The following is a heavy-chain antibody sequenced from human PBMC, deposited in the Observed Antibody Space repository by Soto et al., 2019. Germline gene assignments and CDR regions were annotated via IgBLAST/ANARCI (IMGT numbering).Heavy chain of an antibody. J-gene: IGHJ4*02. V-gene: IGHV4-61*01. CDR1: GGSVSSGSYY. Sequence: QLQLQESGPGLVKPSETLSLTCTVSGGSVSSGSYYWSWIRQPPGKGLEWIGYIYYSGSTNYNPSLKSRVTISVDTSKNQFSLKLSSVTAADTAVYYGARDGGGGDYWYWGQGTLVTVSS. D-gene: IGHD3-16*01. CDR2: IYYSGST. CDR3: ARDGGGGDYWY.